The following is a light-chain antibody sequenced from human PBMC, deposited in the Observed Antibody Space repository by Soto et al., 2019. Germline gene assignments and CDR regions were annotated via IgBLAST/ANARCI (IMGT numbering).Light chain of an antibody. CDR2: DVS. CDR1: RSDVGGYNY. CDR3: SSYTSSSTPVV. Sequence: QSALTQPASVSGSPGQSITISCTGTRSDVGGYNYVSWYQQHPGKAPKLMIYDVSNRPSGVSNRFSGSKSGNTASMTISGLQAEVDADYYCSSYTSSSTPVVFGGGTKLTVL. V-gene: IGLV2-14*01. J-gene: IGLJ2*01.